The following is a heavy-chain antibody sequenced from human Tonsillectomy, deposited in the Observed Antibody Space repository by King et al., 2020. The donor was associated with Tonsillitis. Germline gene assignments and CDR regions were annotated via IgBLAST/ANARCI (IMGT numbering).Heavy chain of an antibody. D-gene: IGHD3-10*01. V-gene: IGHV4-39*01. CDR2: IYYSGST. CDR3: ARLGYGSYAEYSDMDV. CDR1: GGSISINSYY. Sequence: QLQESGPGLVKPSETLSLKCTVSGGSISINSYYWGWIRQPPGKGLEWIGSIYYSGSTDHHPSLKSRVTISVDTSKNQVSLKLTSVTAADTGVYYFARLGYGSYAEYSDMDVWGTGTTVTVSS. J-gene: IGHJ6*03.